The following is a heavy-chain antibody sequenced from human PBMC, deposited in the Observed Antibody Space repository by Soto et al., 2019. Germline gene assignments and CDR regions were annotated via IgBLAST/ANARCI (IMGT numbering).Heavy chain of an antibody. CDR3: ARRHLLRLSAFDI. D-gene: IGHD3-22*01. CDR2: IDPSDSYT. CDR1: EYNFSTYW. V-gene: IGHV5-10-1*01. Sequence: GESLKISCKGSEYNFSTYWIAWVRQMPGKGLEWMGRIDPSDSYTNYSPSFQGHVTISADKSISTAYLQWSSLKASDTAMYYCARRHLLRLSAFDIWGQGTMVTVSS. J-gene: IGHJ3*02.